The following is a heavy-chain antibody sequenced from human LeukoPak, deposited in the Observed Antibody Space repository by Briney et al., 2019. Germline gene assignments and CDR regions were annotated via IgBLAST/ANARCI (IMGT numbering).Heavy chain of an antibody. CDR2: ISGSGDNT. CDR3: AKGSYYDSSGSFYFDY. V-gene: IGHV3-23*01. D-gene: IGHD3-22*01. J-gene: IGHJ4*02. Sequence: GGSLRLSCAASGFTFSDYYMSWIRQAPGKGLEWVSGISGSGDNTYYADSVKGRFTISRDNSKNTLYVQVNSLGTEDTAAYYCAKGSYYDSSGSFYFDYWGQGTLVTVSS. CDR1: GFTFSDYY.